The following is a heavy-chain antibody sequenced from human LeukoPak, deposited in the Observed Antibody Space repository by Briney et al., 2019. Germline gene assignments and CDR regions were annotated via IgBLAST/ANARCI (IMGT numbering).Heavy chain of an antibody. CDR1: GYTFTSYD. CDR2: MNPNRGNT. V-gene: IGHV1-8*03. CDR3: ARGRGIVVLMDV. D-gene: IGHD2-21*01. J-gene: IGHJ6*03. Sequence: GGSVKVSCKASGYTFTSYDINWVRQATGQGLGWVGWMNPNRGNTDYAQKFTATVTITRNTSITTAYMELSSLRSEDTAVYYCARGRGIVVLMDVWGKGTTVTVSS.